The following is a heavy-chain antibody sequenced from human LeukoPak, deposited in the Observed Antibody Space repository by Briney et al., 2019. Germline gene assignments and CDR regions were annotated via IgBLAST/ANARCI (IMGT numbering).Heavy chain of an antibody. V-gene: IGHV1-2*02. CDR1: GYTFTGYY. J-gene: IGHJ4*01. CDR2: INPNSGGT. CDR3: AREGGDDSSGYLTDFDY. Sequence: ASVKVSCKASGYTFTGYYMHWVRQAPGQGLEWMGWINPNSGGTNYAQKFQGRVTMTRDTSISTAYMELSRLRSDDTAVYYCAREGGDDSSGYLTDFDYWGQEPWSPSPQ. D-gene: IGHD3-22*01.